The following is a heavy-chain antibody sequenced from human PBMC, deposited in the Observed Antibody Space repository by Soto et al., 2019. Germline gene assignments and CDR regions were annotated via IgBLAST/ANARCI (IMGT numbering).Heavy chain of an antibody. J-gene: IGHJ6*03. CDR2: ISWNSGSI. CDR1: GFTFDDDA. CDR3: AKDSQGVGLRYHYYMDV. V-gene: IGHV3-9*01. Sequence: GGSLRLSCAASGFTFDDDAMHWVRQAPGKGLEWVSGISWNSGSIGYADSVKGRFTISRDNAKNSLYLQMNSLRAEDTALYYCAKDSQGVGLRYHYYMDVWGKGTTVTVSS.